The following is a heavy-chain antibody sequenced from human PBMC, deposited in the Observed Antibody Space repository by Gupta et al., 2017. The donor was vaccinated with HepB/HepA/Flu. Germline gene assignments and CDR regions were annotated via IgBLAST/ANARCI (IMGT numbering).Heavy chain of an antibody. CDR1: GGSFSGYY. Sequence: QVQLQQWGAGLLKPSETLSLPCAVYGGSFSGYYWSWIRQPPGKGLEWIGEINHSGSTNYNPSLKSRVTISVDTSKNQFSLKLSSVTAADTAVYYCARLGGRRKRYCSSTSCPADAFDIWGQGTMVTVSS. J-gene: IGHJ3*02. V-gene: IGHV4-34*01. D-gene: IGHD2-2*01. CDR2: INHSGST. CDR3: ARLGGRRKRYCSSTSCPADAFDI.